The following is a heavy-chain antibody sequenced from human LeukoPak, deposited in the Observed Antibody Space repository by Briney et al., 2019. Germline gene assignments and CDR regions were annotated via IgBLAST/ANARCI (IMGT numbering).Heavy chain of an antibody. CDR2: IRYDGTNK. V-gene: IGHV3-30*02. CDR1: GFTFSSYA. Sequence: GGSLRLSCAASGFTFSSYAMHWVRQAPGKGLEWVAFIRYDGTNKYYGDSVKGRFTISRDNSKNTLYLQMNSLRAEDTAVYYCARDLSVAGREGGFDYWGQGTLVTVSS. J-gene: IGHJ4*02. CDR3: ARDLSVAGREGGFDY. D-gene: IGHD6-19*01.